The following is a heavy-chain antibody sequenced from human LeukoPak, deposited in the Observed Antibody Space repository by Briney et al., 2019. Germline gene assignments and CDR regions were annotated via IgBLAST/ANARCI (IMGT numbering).Heavy chain of an antibody. J-gene: IGHJ4*02. Sequence: GGSLRLSCAASGFTFSDYYMSWIRQAPRKGLEWVSYISGSTTYTTYADSLKGRFTISRDNAKNSLYLQMNSLRGEDTAVYYCARLGSIAAAGTPDYWGQGTLVTVSS. CDR1: GFTFSDYY. D-gene: IGHD6-13*01. CDR3: ARLGSIAAAGTPDY. CDR2: ISGSTTYT. V-gene: IGHV3-11*06.